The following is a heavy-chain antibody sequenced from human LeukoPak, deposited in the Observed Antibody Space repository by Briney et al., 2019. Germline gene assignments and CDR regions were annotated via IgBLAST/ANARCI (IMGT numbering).Heavy chain of an antibody. CDR3: ARQTLDTAMSQNYYYYYMDV. CDR2: IYPGDSDT. CDR1: GYSYTNYW. Sequence: GESLKISCKGSGYSYTNYWIGWVRQMPGKGLEWMGIIYPGDSDTRYSPSFQGQVTISADKSISTAYLQWSSLKASDTAMYYCARQTLDTAMSQNYYYYYMDVWGKGTTVTVSS. V-gene: IGHV5-51*01. D-gene: IGHD5-18*01. J-gene: IGHJ6*03.